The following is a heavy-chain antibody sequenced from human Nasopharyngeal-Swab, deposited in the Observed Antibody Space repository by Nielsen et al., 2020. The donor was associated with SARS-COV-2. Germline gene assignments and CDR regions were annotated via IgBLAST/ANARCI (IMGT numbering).Heavy chain of an antibody. CDR1: GGSITNYY. Sequence: ESLKISCTVSGGSITNYYWSWIRQPPGKGLEWIGYIYYSGSTNYNPSLKSRVTISADTSKKQFSLNLSSVTAADTAVYYCARDGPYVGYAFDDWGQGTLVTVSS. CDR2: IYYSGST. V-gene: IGHV4-59*01. CDR3: ARDGPYVGYAFDD. D-gene: IGHD5-18*01. J-gene: IGHJ4*02.